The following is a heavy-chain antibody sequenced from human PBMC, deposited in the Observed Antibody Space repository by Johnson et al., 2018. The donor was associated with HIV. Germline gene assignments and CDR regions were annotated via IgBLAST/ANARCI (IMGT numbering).Heavy chain of an antibody. CDR1: GFTFSSFA. Sequence: DVQVVESGGGVVQPGKSLRLSCVASGFTFSSFALNWVRQAPGKGLEWVSYISSSGSTIYYADSVKGRFTIPRYNSKNTLYLQMNSLRAEDTAVYYCARARIAARSSPPRPDAFDIWGQGTMVTVSS. D-gene: IGHD6-6*01. J-gene: IGHJ3*02. V-gene: IGHV3-48*01. CDR2: ISSSGSTI. CDR3: ARARIAARSSPPRPDAFDI.